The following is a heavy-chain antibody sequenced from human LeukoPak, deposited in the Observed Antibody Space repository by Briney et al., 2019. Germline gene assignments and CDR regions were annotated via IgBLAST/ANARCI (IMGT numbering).Heavy chain of an antibody. J-gene: IGHJ4*02. Sequence: PSETLSLTCNVSGGSISSGSYYWTWIRQHPGKGLEWVGYTSYSGSTYYNPSLRSRLYLSLDTTKNQFSLGLSSVTAADTAVYYCARAKMFDSSGVDFWGQGTRLTVSS. CDR3: ARAKMFDSSGVDF. D-gene: IGHD3-22*01. CDR2: TSYSGST. V-gene: IGHV4-31*03. CDR1: GGSISSGSYY.